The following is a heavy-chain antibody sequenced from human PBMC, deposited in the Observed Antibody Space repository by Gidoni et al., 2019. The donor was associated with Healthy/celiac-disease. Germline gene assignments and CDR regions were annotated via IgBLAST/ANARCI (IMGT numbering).Heavy chain of an antibody. J-gene: IGHJ4*02. CDR3: ARVMSDYFDY. D-gene: IGHD2-8*01. Sequence: SCAASGFTVSSNYMSWVRQAPGKGLEWVSVIYSGGSTYYADSVKGRFTISRDNSKNTLYLQMNSLRAEDTAVYYCARVMSDYFDYWGQGTLVTVSS. CDR1: GFTVSSNY. CDR2: IYSGGST. V-gene: IGHV3-53*01.